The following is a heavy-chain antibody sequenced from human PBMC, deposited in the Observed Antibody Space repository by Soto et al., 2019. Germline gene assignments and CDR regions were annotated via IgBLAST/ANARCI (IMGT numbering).Heavy chain of an antibody. Sequence: PGGSLRLSCAASGFTFSHYGIHWVRQAPGKGLEWLAVISYDGSNKHYADSVKGRFIVSRDNSKNTLYLQMNSLRAEDTAVYFCARYSGKYQGPIDYWGQGTLVTVSS. CDR2: ISYDGSNK. D-gene: IGHD1-26*01. V-gene: IGHV3-30*03. CDR1: GFTFSHYG. CDR3: ARYSGKYQGPIDY. J-gene: IGHJ4*02.